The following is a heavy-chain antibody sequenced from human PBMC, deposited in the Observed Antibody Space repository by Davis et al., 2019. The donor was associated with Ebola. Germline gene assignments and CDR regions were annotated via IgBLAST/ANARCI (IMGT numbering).Heavy chain of an antibody. CDR2: LSSDGSEK. CDR3: ARGGAVAPD. CDR1: GFTFSSYG. Sequence: GGSLRLSCVASGFTFSSYGMHWVRQAPGKGLEWVAALSSDGSEKHHADSIKGRFTISRDNAKNTLYLQMNSLRVEDTAVYFCARGGAVAPDWGPGTLVTVSA. V-gene: IGHV3-30*03. J-gene: IGHJ4*02. D-gene: IGHD4-23*01.